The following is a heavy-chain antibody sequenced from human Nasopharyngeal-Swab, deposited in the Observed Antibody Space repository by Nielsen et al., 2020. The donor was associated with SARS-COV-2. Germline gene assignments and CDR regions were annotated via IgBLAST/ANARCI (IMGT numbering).Heavy chain of an antibody. CDR3: ARDRPNYGMDV. Sequence: SETLSLPCPVSGGSITGYYWSWIRQPPGKGLDWIGNIYYTGSTKYNPSLKSRVTISIDASKYQFSLKLTSVTAADTAVYYCARDRPNYGMDVWGRGTTVTVS. CDR1: GGSITGYY. V-gene: IGHV4-59*01. J-gene: IGHJ6*02. CDR2: IYYTGST.